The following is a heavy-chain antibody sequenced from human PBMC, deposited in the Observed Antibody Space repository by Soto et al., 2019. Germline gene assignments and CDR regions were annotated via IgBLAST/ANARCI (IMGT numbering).Heavy chain of an antibody. J-gene: IGHJ6*02. CDR2: VSAGGDMT. CDR1: GFTFSSYA. CDR3: ARGDRGGSGSPASYYYSGLDV. V-gene: IGHV3-23*01. Sequence: DVQLLESGGHLVQPGGSLRLSCAASGFTFSSYAMSWVRQAPGKGLEWVSSVSAGGDMTYYSDSVKSRFTISRDNSNNALLLQMNSLRIEDTALYYCARGDRGGSGSPASYYYSGLDVWGQGATVTVS. D-gene: IGHD3-10*01.